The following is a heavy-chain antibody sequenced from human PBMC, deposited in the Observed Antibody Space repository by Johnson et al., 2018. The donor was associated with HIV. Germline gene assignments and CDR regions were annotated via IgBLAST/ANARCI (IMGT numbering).Heavy chain of an antibody. J-gene: IGHJ3*02. V-gene: IGHV3-9*01. Sequence: VQLVESGGGLVQPGRSLRLSCAAPEFTFDDYDVQWVRQGPGKGLEWVSGISWNSGSIGYADSVKGRFSISRDTAKKSLYLQLNSVRVEDTAVDYCAKDLGGRHTDAGGTDYYECGNSYPVQDPRVVVGAFDIWGQGTMVTVSS. D-gene: IGHD3-3*01. CDR1: EFTFDDYD. CDR2: ISWNSGSI. CDR3: AKDLGGRHTDAGGTDYYECGNSYPVQDPRVVVGAFDI.